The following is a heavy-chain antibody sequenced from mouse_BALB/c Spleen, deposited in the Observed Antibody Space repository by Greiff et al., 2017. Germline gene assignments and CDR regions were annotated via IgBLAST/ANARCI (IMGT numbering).Heavy chain of an antibody. CDR2: IWAGGST. Sequence: VMLVESGPGLVAPSQSLSITCTVSGFSLTSYGVHWVRQPPGKGLEWLGVIWAGGSTNYNSALMSRLSISKDNSKSQVFLKMNSLQTDDTAMYYCARESPYGSSAIFDYWGQGTTLTVSS. CDR1: GFSLTSYG. J-gene: IGHJ2*01. V-gene: IGHV2-9*02. CDR3: ARESPYGSSAIFDY. D-gene: IGHD1-1*01.